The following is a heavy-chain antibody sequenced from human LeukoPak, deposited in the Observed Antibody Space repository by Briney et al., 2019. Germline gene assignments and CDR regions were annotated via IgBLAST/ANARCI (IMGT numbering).Heavy chain of an antibody. CDR1: GGSISDYY. D-gene: IGHD1-26*01. J-gene: IGHJ5*02. Sequence: PSETLSLTCTVSGGSISDYYWSWIRQPAGKGLEWIGRINTSGSSNYNPLLKSRVTMSVDTSKNQFSLKLSYVTAADTAVYYCAREVSVGPTRTLDPWGQGTLVTVSS. CDR2: INTSGSS. V-gene: IGHV4-4*07. CDR3: AREVSVGPTRTLDP.